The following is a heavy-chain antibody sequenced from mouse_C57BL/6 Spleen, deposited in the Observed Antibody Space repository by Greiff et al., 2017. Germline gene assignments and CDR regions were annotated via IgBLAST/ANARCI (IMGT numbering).Heavy chain of an antibody. CDR1: GYTFTSYW. CDR2: IDPSDSYT. V-gene: IGHV1-50*01. D-gene: IGHD2-1*01. J-gene: IGHJ2*01. CDR3: ARRGNYALDY. Sequence: QVQLQQPGAELVKPGASVKLSCKASGYTFTSYWMQWVKQRPGQGLEWIGEIDPSDSYTNYNQKFKGKATLTVDTSSSTAYRQLSSLTSEDSAVYYCARRGNYALDYWGQGTTLTVAS.